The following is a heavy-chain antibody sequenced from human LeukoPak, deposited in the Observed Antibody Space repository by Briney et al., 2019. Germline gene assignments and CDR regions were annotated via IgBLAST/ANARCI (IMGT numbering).Heavy chain of an antibody. V-gene: IGHV4-39*02. Sequence: SETLSLTCTVSGGSISSGYHWGWIRQPPGKGLEWIGSIYYSGATYYNPSLKSRVTISVDTSKNQFSLKLSSVTAADTAVYHCARDLVYGSSGRYYFDFWGQGTLVTVAS. CDR3: ARDLVYGSSGRYYFDF. CDR1: GGSISSGYH. CDR2: IYYSGAT. D-gene: IGHD3-22*01. J-gene: IGHJ4*02.